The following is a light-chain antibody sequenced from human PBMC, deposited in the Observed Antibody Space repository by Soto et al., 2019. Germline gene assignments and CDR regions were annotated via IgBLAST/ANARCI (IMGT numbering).Light chain of an antibody. V-gene: IGLV2-11*01. CDR3: CSYAGSYTLL. Sequence: QAVVTQPRSVSGSPGQSVAISCTGTSSDVGGYKYVSWYQQHPGKAPKLMIYDVTERPSGVPDRFSGSKSGNTASLTISGLQAEDEADYYCCSYAGSYTLLFGGGTKLTVL. CDR1: SSDVGGYKY. J-gene: IGLJ2*01. CDR2: DVT.